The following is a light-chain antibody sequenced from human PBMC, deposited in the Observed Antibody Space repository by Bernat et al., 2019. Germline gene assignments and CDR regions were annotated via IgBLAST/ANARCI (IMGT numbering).Light chain of an antibody. CDR2: GAS. J-gene: IGKJ5*01. CDR3: QQLNSYPIT. V-gene: IGKV1-9*01. CDR1: QVIGTY. Sequence: DIQLTQSPPFLSASVGDRVTITCRASQVIGTYLAWYQQKPGKAPNLLIYGASTLQTGVPSRFSGSGSGTELTLTISSLRPEDFATYHCQQLNSYPITFVQGTRLEIK.